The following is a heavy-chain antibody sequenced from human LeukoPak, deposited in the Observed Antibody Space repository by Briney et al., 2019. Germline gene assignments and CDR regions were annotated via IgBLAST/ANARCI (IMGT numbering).Heavy chain of an antibody. J-gene: IGHJ4*02. V-gene: IGHV4-31*03. D-gene: IGHD5-18*01. CDR3: ARDTSGYSYGHSGVFDY. Sequence: SETLSLTCTVSGVSISSGGYYWSWIRQHPGKGLEWIGYIYYSGSTYYNPSLKSRVTISVDTSKNQFSLKLSSVTAADTAVYYCARDTSGYSYGHSGVFDYWGQGTLVTVSS. CDR2: IYYSGST. CDR1: GVSISSGGYY.